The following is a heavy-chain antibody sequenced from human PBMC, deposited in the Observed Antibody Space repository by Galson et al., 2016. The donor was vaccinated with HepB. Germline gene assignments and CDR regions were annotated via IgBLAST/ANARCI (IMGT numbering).Heavy chain of an antibody. CDR2: ISTTGTTI. CDR1: GFTLSSYS. Sequence: SLRLSCAASGFTLSSYSMYWVRRAPGEGLEWVSYISTTGTTIYYADSVKCRFTISRDNAQNSLYLQMNSLRADDTAVYYCARDPLCGGDCNSPRYCDLWGRGTLVTVSS. D-gene: IGHD2-21*02. J-gene: IGHJ2*01. V-gene: IGHV3-48*04. CDR3: ARDPLCGGDCNSPRYCDL.